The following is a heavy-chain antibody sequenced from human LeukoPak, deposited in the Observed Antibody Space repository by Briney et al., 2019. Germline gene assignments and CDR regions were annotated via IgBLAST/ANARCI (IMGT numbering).Heavy chain of an antibody. D-gene: IGHD5-24*01. CDR2: ISGDGGGT. J-gene: IGHJ3*02. Sequence: GGSLRLSCATSGFEFSIYAMNWVRQAPGKGLEWVSGISGDGGGTYYTDSLKGRFTISRDNSKNTLYLQMNSLRAEDTAVYYCARGVEMATIGAFDIWGQGTMVTVSS. CDR1: GFEFSIYA. CDR3: ARGVEMATIGAFDI. V-gene: IGHV3-23*01.